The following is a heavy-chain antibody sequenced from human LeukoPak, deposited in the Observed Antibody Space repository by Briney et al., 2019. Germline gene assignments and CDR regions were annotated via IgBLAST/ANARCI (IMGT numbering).Heavy chain of an antibody. CDR2: IYHSGST. J-gene: IGHJ4*02. V-gene: IGHV4-39*01. CDR1: GGAIDSRSYY. CDR3: ARRSEFDNTHYHYFDY. Sequence: SETLSLTCTVSGGAIDSRSYYWDWIRQAPGKGLEWIGTIYHSGSTEYNPSLKSRVAIFVDTSKNQFSLILHSVAAADTAVYYCARRSEFDNTHYHYFDYWGQGALVTVSS. D-gene: IGHD2-15*01.